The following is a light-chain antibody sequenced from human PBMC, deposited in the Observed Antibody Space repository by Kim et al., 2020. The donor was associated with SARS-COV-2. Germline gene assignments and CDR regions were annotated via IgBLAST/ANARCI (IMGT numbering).Light chain of an antibody. J-gene: IGKJ1*01. Sequence: PGERATLPCRARPGVVRVYLGRYKQRPGQAPRLLMHDTYSRATGIPDRFSGGGSGTDFTLTINRLEPEDFAVYFCQNYGSSVWTFGEGTKVDSK. CDR1: PGVVRVY. CDR2: DTY. V-gene: IGKV3-20*01. CDR3: QNYGSSVWT.